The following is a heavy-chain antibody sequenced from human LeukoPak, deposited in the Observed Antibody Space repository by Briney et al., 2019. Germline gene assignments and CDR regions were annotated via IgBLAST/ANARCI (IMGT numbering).Heavy chain of an antibody. D-gene: IGHD5-24*01. Sequence: PGGSLRLSCAASGFTFSSYAMHWVRQAPGKGLEWVAVISHDGSNKYYADSVKGRFTISRDNSKNTLYLQMNSLRAEDTAVYYCAREREMATLFDSFDYWGQGTLVTVSS. V-gene: IGHV3-30*04. CDR3: AREREMATLFDSFDY. CDR1: GFTFSSYA. CDR2: ISHDGSNK. J-gene: IGHJ4*02.